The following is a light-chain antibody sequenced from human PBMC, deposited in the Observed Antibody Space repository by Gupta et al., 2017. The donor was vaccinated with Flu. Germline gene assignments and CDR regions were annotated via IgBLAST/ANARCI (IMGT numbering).Light chain of an antibody. CDR2: VNT. V-gene: IGLV3-21*02. J-gene: IGLJ1*01. CDR3: QVWDSSNDHPGV. CDR1: SIGGRS. Sequence: SYVLPQPPSVASAPAQTARITCGGNSIGGRSVHWYRPRPGQPPVLVVYVNTDGPSGIPERFSGSNSGNTATLTINRVEAGDEADYYCQVWDSSNDHPGVFGTGTKVIV.